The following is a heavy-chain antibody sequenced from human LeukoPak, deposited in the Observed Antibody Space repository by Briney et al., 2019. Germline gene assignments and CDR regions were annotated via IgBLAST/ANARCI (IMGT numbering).Heavy chain of an antibody. CDR2: ISSDGSST. CDR3: ARGGSPPEALGDSFDI. Sequence: GGSLRLSCAASGFTFSSHWMHWVRQAPGKGLVWVSRISSDGSSTRYADSVKGRFTISRDNAKNTLYLQMNSLRAEDTAVYYCARGGSPPEALGDSFDIWGQGTMVTVSS. J-gene: IGHJ3*02. D-gene: IGHD1-26*01. V-gene: IGHV3-74*01. CDR1: GFTFSSHW.